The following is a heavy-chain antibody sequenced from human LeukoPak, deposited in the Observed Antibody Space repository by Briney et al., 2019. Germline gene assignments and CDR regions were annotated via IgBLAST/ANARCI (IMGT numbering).Heavy chain of an antibody. CDR3: ATLYYYGSGSTSNHPYYFDY. D-gene: IGHD3-10*01. Sequence: SVKVSCKASGGTFGSYAISWVRQAPGQGLGWMGGIIPIFGTAIYAQKFQGRVTMTEDTSADTAYMELSSLRSEDTAVYYCATLYYYGSGSTSNHPYYFDYWGQGTLVTVSS. CDR2: IIPIFGTA. CDR1: GGTFGSYA. V-gene: IGHV1-69*06. J-gene: IGHJ4*02.